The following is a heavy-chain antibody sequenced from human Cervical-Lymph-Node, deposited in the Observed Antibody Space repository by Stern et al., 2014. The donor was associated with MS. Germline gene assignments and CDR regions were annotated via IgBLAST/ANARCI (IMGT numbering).Heavy chain of an antibody. CDR1: GGSISSGGDY. Sequence: QLQLQESGPGLVKPSQTLTLTCTVSGGSISSGGDYWTWIRQPAGKGLEWIGLIYISGSTNYNPSLRSRVTISADTSKNQISLRLTSVTAADTAVYYCARDFFPWGQGTLVTVSS. V-gene: IGHV4-61*02. D-gene: IGHD2/OR15-2a*01. CDR3: ARDFFP. CDR2: IYISGST. J-gene: IGHJ5*02.